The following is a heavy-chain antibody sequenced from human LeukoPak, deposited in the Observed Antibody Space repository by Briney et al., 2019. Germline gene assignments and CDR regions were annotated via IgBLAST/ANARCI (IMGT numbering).Heavy chain of an antibody. CDR1: GYSFSGYY. V-gene: IGHV1-2*02. D-gene: IGHD7-27*01. CDR2: INPISGGT. J-gene: IGHJ4*02. CDR3: ARGGPYGDYFDY. Sequence: GASVKVSCKASGYSFSGYYVHWVRQAPGQGLEWMGWINPISGGTNYVQKFQGRVTMTRDTSITTAYMELSRLRSDDTAVYYCARGGPYGDYFDYWGQGTLVTVSS.